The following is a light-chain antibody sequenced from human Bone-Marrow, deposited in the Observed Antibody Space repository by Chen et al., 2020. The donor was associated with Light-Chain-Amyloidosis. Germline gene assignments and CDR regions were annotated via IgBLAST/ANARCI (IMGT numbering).Light chain of an antibody. CDR2: DDD. CDR1: NIGGKR. J-gene: IGLJ3*02. CDR3: QLLDSGSDHPGG. V-gene: IGLV3-21*02. Sequence: SYVVSQPPSLSVSPGQTARITCGGNNIGGKRVHWYQNQPGQAPVLVVHDDDDRPSGIPRRVSGSNSGNAAKLNLIRVEVGDESDYYCQLLDSGSDHPGGFGGGTKLTVL.